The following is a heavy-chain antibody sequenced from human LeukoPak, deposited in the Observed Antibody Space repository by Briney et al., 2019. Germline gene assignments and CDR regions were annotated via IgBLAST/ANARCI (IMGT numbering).Heavy chain of an antibody. V-gene: IGHV1-46*01. CDR3: ARGTPITMVRGVITPWMS. J-gene: IGHJ4*02. Sequence: ASVKVSCKASGDTFTSYYMHWVRQAPGQGLEWMGIINPSGGSTSYAQKFQGRVTMTRDTSTSTVYMELSSLRSEDTAVYYCARGTPITMVRGVITPWMSWGQGTLVTVSS. CDR1: GDTFTSYY. D-gene: IGHD3-10*01. CDR2: INPSGGST.